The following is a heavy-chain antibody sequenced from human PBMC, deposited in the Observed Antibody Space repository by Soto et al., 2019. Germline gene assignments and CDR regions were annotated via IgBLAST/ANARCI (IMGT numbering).Heavy chain of an antibody. CDR3: ARHDGYSRGWTAGSYYYDLDV. CDR2: INHRGST. D-gene: IGHD6-19*01. Sequence: SETLSRTCAVFGGSFSAYYWSWIRQSPGKGLEWIAEINHRGSTNYNPSLTSRVTILVDMSKHQFSLKVSSVTAADTAVSYCARHDGYSRGWTAGSYYYDLDVWGKGTTVTVSS. CDR1: GGSFSAYY. V-gene: IGHV4-34*01. J-gene: IGHJ6*03.